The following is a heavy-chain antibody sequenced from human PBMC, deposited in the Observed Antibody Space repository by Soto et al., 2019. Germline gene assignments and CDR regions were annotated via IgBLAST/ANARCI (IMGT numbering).Heavy chain of an antibody. D-gene: IGHD1-1*01. CDR2: FTGGHGKT. CDR3: TRWNGFGDS. V-gene: IGHV3-23*01. Sequence: EVQLLESGGGSVQPGGSLKLSCGVSGFNIPDYGVTWVRQPPGKGLEWVSGFTGGHGKTFYADSERGRFTLSREDSRNMVYLQMDSLRVEDTAVYYCTRWNGFGDSWGQGTLVTVAS. CDR1: GFNIPDYG. J-gene: IGHJ4*02.